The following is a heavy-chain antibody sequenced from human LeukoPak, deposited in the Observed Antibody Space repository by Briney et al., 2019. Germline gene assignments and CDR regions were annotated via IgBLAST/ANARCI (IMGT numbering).Heavy chain of an antibody. Sequence: SVKVSCKASGGTFSSYAISWVRQAPGQGLEWMGRIIPILGIANYAQKFQGRVTITADKSTSTAYMELSSLRSEDTAVYYCARDSGAAAAKDDAFDIWGQGTMVTVSS. CDR3: ARDSGAAAAKDDAFDI. V-gene: IGHV1-69*04. CDR2: IIPILGIA. D-gene: IGHD6-13*01. CDR1: GGTFSSYA. J-gene: IGHJ3*02.